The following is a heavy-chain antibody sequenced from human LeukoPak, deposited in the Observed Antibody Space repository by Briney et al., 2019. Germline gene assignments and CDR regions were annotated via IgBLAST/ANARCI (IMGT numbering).Heavy chain of an antibody. CDR2: IQSDGGRT. J-gene: IGHJ4*02. CDR1: GFSFSTYW. V-gene: IGHV3-74*01. D-gene: IGHD5-24*01. CDR3: AKEGRSLQTY. Sequence: PGGSLRLSCAAAGFSFSTYWMHWVRQAPGKGLVWVSYIQSDGGRTIYADAVKGRFTISRDNAKNSLYLQMDSLRVEDTAVYYCAKEGRSLQTYWGQGTLVTVSS.